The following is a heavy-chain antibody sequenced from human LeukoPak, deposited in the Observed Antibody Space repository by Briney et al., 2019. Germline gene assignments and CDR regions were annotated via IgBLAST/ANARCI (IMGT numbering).Heavy chain of an antibody. D-gene: IGHD3-22*01. CDR3: AKDGYYYDSSGYYYEDFDAFDI. V-gene: IGHV3-23*01. J-gene: IGHJ3*02. CDR2: ISGSGGST. CDR1: GFTFDDYA. Sequence: GRSLRLSCAASGFTFDDYAMHWVRQAPGKGLEWVSGISGSGGSTYYADSVKGRFTISRDNSKNTLYLQMNSLRAEDTAVYYCAKDGYYYDSSGYYYEDFDAFDIWGQGTMVTVSS.